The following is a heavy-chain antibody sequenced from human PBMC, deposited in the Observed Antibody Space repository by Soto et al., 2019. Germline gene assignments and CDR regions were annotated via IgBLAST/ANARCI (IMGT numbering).Heavy chain of an antibody. CDR1: GYTFTSYA. Sequence: ASVKVSCKASGYTFTSYAMHWVRQAPGQRLEWMGWINAGNGNTKYSQKFQGRVAITRDTSASTAYMELSSLRSEDTAVYYCARPLYGDYPSFDYWGQGTLVTVSS. J-gene: IGHJ4*02. D-gene: IGHD4-17*01. V-gene: IGHV1-3*01. CDR3: ARPLYGDYPSFDY. CDR2: INAGNGNT.